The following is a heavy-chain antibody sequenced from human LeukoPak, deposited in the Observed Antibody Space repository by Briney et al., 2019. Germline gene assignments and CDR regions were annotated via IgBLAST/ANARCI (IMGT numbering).Heavy chain of an antibody. CDR3: ASDFTQGGGLLEY. CDR1: GGSISSRY. Sequence: PSQTLSLTCTVAGGSISSRYWTWIRRPPGRGLEWIGYASVTENPDYTLSLKSRVTISVDTSKNQFSLRLTSVTAADTAIYYCASDFTQGGGLLEYWGQGLLVTVSS. J-gene: IGHJ4*02. V-gene: IGHV4-59*11. CDR2: ASVTENP. D-gene: IGHD3-16*01.